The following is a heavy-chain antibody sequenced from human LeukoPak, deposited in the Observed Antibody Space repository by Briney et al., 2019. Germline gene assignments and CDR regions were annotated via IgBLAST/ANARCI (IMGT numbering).Heavy chain of an antibody. CDR2: LDSAAAIT. CDR1: GFTVSGNW. V-gene: IGHV3-74*01. J-gene: IGHJ6*02. CDR3: ARVPGYSGYFYGMDV. D-gene: IGHD5-12*01. Sequence: GWSLTLSCAASGFTVSGNWMHWVRQPPGKGLVWVSRLDSAAAITNYADSVKGRFTISSDNAKNTLYLQMDSLRAEDTAVYYCARVPGYSGYFYGMDVWGQGTRVTVSS.